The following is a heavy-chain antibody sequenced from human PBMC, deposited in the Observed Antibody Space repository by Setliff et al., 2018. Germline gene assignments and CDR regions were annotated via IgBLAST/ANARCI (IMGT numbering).Heavy chain of an antibody. Sequence: PSETLSLTCTVSGYSISSGYYWGWIRQPTGKGLEWLGSFFHTGNTYYNPSLEGRVTISVDTSNNQFSLKLSSVTAADTAVYYCARHLWGRYMAESSDYFDYWG. CDR2: FFHTGNT. V-gene: IGHV4-38-2*02. CDR1: GYSISSGYY. D-gene: IGHD3-3*02. J-gene: IGHJ4*01. CDR3: ARHLWGRYMAESSDYFDY.